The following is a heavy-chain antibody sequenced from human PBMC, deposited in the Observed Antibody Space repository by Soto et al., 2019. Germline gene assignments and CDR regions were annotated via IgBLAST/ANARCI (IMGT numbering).Heavy chain of an antibody. D-gene: IGHD3-10*01. CDR1: GFTFSSYS. J-gene: IGHJ4*02. CDR3: ARDHYFGSGSYGLDY. CDR2: ISSSSSTI. V-gene: IGHV3-48*01. Sequence: PGGSLRLSCAASGFTFSSYSMNWVRQAPGKGLEWVSYISSSSSTIYYADSVKGRFTIPRDNAKNSLYLQMNSLRAEDTAVYYCARDHYFGSGSYGLDYWGPGTLVTVSS.